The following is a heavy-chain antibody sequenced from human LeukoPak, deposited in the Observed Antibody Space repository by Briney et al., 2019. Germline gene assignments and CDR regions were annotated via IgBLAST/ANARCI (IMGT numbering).Heavy chain of an antibody. V-gene: IGHV4-59*01. D-gene: IGHD3-22*01. CDR1: GGSISSYY. Sequence: SETLSLTCSVSGGSISSYYGSWIRQPPGMGLEWIGYIFYSGTTNYTPSLKSRVTISVDTSKNQFSLRLTSVTAADTAVYSCARGKYYYDSSGYYRPLFDYWGQGTLVTVSS. CDR3: ARGKYYYDSSGYYRPLFDY. CDR2: IFYSGTT. J-gene: IGHJ4*02.